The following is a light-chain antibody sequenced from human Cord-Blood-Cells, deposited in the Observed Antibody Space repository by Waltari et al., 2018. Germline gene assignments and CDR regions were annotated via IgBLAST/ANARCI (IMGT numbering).Light chain of an antibody. Sequence: EIVMTQSPATLSVSPGERATLSCRASQSVSSNLAWYQQKPGQAPRLLIYGASTSATGIPARFSGSGSGTEYTLTICSLQSEDFAVYYCQQYNNWPPLPFGGGTKVEIK. CDR1: QSVSSN. CDR3: QQYNNWPPLP. V-gene: IGKV3-15*01. J-gene: IGKJ4*01. CDR2: GAS.